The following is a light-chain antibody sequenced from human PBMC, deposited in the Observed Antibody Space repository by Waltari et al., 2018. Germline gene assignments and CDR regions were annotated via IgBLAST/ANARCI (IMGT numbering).Light chain of an antibody. J-gene: IGKJ5*01. V-gene: IGKV3-20*01. CDR3: QQYGSSPIT. Sequence: ETVLTQSPGTLSLSPGERATLPCRASQSVSNSYLVWYQQRPGQAPRLLIYGASSRATGIPDRFSGSGSGTDFTLTINRLEPEDFAVYYCQQYGSSPITFGQGTRLEIK. CDR1: QSVSNSY. CDR2: GAS.